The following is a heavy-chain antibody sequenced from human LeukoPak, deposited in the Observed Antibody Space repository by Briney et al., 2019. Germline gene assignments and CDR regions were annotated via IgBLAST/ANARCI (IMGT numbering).Heavy chain of an antibody. Sequence: ASVKVSCKASGYTFTGYYMHWVRQAPGQGLEWMGWINPNSGGTNYAQKFQGRVTMTRDTSISTAYMELSRLRSDDTAVYYCAVTDTLTGGFDPWGQGTLVTVSS. CDR3: AVTDTLTGGFDP. CDR1: GYTFTGYY. CDR2: INPNSGGT. D-gene: IGHD3-9*01. J-gene: IGHJ5*02. V-gene: IGHV1-2*02.